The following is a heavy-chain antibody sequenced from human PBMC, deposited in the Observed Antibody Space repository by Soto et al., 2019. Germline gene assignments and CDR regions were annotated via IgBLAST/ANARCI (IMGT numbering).Heavy chain of an antibody. Sequence: QVQLVQSGAEVKKPGSSVKVSRKASGGTFSNYAISWVRQAPGQGLESMGGIIPILGSANYAQKFQGRVTVTADESTSTVYMELSSLRSEDTAVYYCARVEAGAYFQDYYGMDVWGQGTTVTVSS. CDR2: IIPILGSA. CDR3: ARVEAGAYFQDYYGMDV. CDR1: GGTFSNYA. D-gene: IGHD3-16*01. V-gene: IGHV1-69*11. J-gene: IGHJ6*02.